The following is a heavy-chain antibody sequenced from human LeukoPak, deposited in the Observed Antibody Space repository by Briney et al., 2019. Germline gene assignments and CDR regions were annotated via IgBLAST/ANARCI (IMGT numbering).Heavy chain of an antibody. Sequence: GGSLRLSCTASGFTFGDYAMSWFRQAPGKGLEWVGFIRSKAYGGTTEYAASVKGRFTISRDDSKSIAYLQMNSLKTEDTAVYYCTRPWYYGSGSPSLYYYGMDVWGQGTTVTVSS. CDR1: GFTFGDYA. V-gene: IGHV3-49*03. CDR2: IRSKAYGGTT. J-gene: IGHJ6*02. CDR3: TRPWYYGSGSPSLYYYGMDV. D-gene: IGHD3-10*01.